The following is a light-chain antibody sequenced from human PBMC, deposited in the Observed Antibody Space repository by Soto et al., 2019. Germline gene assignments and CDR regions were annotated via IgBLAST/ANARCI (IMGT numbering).Light chain of an antibody. CDR1: QSISSW. J-gene: IGKJ1*01. Sequence: DIQMTQSPSTLSASVGDRVTITCRASQSISSWLAWYQQKPGKAPKLLIYKASTLESGVPSRFSGSGSGTELTLTISSLQPDDFATYYCQQYVTYSWTFGHGTKVDIK. V-gene: IGKV1-5*03. CDR2: KAS. CDR3: QQYVTYSWT.